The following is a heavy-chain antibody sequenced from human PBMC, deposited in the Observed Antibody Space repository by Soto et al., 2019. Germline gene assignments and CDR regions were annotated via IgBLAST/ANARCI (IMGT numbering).Heavy chain of an antibody. D-gene: IGHD5-18*01. CDR2: ISYDGSNK. J-gene: IGHJ6*02. CDR1: GFTFSSYG. Sequence: QVQLVESGGGVVQPGRSLRLSCAASGFTFSSYGMHWVRQAPGKGLEWVAVISYDGSNKYYADSVKGRFTISRDNSKNTLYLQMNSLRAEDTAVYYCAKTIDTAMVAFYYYYGMDVWGQVTTVTVSS. CDR3: AKTIDTAMVAFYYYYGMDV. V-gene: IGHV3-30*18.